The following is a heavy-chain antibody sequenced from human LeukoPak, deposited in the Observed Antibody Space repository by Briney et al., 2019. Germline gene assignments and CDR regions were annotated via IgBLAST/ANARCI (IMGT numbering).Heavy chain of an antibody. V-gene: IGHV4-4*07. Sequence: SETLSLTCNVSSDSFSIYYWSWIQQPAGKGLEWIGRLHPNGGVNYNPSLRSRVTLSGDTSKKQVFLRLTAVTAADTAVYYCARVIGVNDKYFDPWGQGIPVTVTS. D-gene: IGHD3-22*01. CDR2: LHPNGGV. CDR1: SDSFSIYY. CDR3: ARVIGVNDKYFDP. J-gene: IGHJ5*02.